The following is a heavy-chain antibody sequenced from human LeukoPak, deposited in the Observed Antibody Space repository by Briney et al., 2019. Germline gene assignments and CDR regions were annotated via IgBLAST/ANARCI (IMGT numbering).Heavy chain of an antibody. CDR3: ARQIYGGNSIDY. D-gene: IGHD4-23*01. V-gene: IGHV4-59*01. CDR1: GGSISSYF. J-gene: IGHJ4*02. CDR2: IYYSGST. Sequence: PSETLSLTCTVSGGSISSYFWSWIRQPPGKGLEWIGYIYYSGSTNYNPSLKSRVTISVDTSKKQFSLKLSSVTAADTAVYYCARQIYGGNSIDYWGQGTLVTVSS.